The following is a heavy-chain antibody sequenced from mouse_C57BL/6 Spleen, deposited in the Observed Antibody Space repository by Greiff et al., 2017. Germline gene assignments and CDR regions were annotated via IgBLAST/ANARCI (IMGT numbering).Heavy chain of an antibody. CDR1: GYSITSGYY. D-gene: IGHD2-4*01. V-gene: IGHV3-6*01. Sequence: EVKLQESGPGLVKPSQSLSLTCSVTGYSITSGYYWNWIRQFPGNKLEWMGYISYDGSNNYNPSLKNRISITRDTSKNQFFLKLNSVTTEDTATYYCAREDDYDRVAYWGQGTLVTVSA. J-gene: IGHJ3*01. CDR3: AREDDYDRVAY. CDR2: ISYDGSN.